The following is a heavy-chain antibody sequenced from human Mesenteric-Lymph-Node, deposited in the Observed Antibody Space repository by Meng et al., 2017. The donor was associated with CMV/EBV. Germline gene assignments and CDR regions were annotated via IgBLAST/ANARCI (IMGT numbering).Heavy chain of an antibody. CDR1: GGSFTDYY. V-gene: IGHV4-34*01. D-gene: IGHD6-13*01. CDR3: ARMGRKAEVRTWFYYYGVDV. J-gene: IGHJ6*02. CDR2: INHSGTT. Sequence: GSLRLSCAVYGGSFTDYYWSWIRQPPGKGLEWIGEINHSGTTNYNSSLKSRVTISVVTSRNQFSLKLSSVTATDTAVYYCARMGRKAEVRTWFYYYGVDVWGQGTTVTVSS.